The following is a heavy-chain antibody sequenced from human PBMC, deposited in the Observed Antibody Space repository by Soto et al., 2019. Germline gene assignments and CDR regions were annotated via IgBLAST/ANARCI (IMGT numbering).Heavy chain of an antibody. Sequence: EVQLVESGGGLVQPGGSLRLSCTASGLTFSTYWMHWVRQAPGKGLAWISRLNSGATTANYADSVRGRCTISRDNAKNTVYLQVNSLRDEDTAVYYCARGVPGYYAVDVWGQGTTVTVSS. J-gene: IGHJ6*02. CDR3: ARGVPGYYAVDV. CDR1: GLTFSTYW. CDR2: LNSGATTA. V-gene: IGHV3-74*01.